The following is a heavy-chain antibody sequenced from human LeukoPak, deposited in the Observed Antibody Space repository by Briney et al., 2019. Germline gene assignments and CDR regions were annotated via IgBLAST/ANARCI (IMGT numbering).Heavy chain of an antibody. Sequence: GXXLRXSCAASGFTVSGSYMSWVRQAPGKGLEWVSVLYSGGRTYYADSVKGRFTISRDNSKNTLYLQMNRLTAEDTAVYYCARDGSGTGWLYYFDYWGQGTLVTVSS. J-gene: IGHJ4*02. V-gene: IGHV3-53*01. CDR2: LYSGGRT. D-gene: IGHD6-19*01. CDR1: GFTVSGSY. CDR3: ARDGSGTGWLYYFDY.